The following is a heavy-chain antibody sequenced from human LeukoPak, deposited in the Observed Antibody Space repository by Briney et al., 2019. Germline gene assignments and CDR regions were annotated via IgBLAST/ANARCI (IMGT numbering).Heavy chain of an antibody. Sequence: ASVKVSCKASGGTFSSYAISWVRQAPGQGLEWMGGIIPIFGTANYTQKFLGRVTITAGESTSTAYMELSSLRSEDTAVYYCASGEWELPDYWGQGTLVTVSS. J-gene: IGHJ4*02. CDR3: ASGEWELPDY. V-gene: IGHV1-69*01. CDR2: IIPIFGTA. CDR1: GGTFSSYA. D-gene: IGHD1-26*01.